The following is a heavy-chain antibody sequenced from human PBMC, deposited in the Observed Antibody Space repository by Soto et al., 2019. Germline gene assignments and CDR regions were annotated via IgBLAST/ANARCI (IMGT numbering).Heavy chain of an antibody. CDR1: GFTFRSYG. D-gene: IGHD4-17*01. Sequence: VQLVESGGGVVQPGRSLRLSCAVSGFTFRSYGMHWVRQAPGKGLEWVAVIWHDGKKKYYADSVKGRFTISRDNSKNTLSLQMDSLRAEDTAVYYCARDPGTDYPIDYWGQGTLVTVSS. V-gene: IGHV3-33*01. CDR3: ARDPGTDYPIDY. CDR2: IWHDGKKK. J-gene: IGHJ4*02.